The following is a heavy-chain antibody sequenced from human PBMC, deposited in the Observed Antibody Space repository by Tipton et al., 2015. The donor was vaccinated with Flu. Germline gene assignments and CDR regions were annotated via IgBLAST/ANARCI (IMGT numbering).Heavy chain of an antibody. D-gene: IGHD1-26*01. CDR2: ISASGQTS. CDR1: GFTFRNYA. Sequence: SLRLSCAASGFTFRNYAMTWVRQAPGKGLEWVSTISASGQTSYYADSVKGRFTISRDDSKNTFNLQMNSLRAEDTATYYCARDRAGASDYWGQGTLVTVSS. V-gene: IGHV3-23*01. J-gene: IGHJ4*02. CDR3: ARDRAGASDY.